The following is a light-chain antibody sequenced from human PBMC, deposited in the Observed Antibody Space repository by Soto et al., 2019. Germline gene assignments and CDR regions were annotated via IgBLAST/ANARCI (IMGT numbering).Light chain of an antibody. CDR2: EVT. Sequence: QSALTQPASVSGSPGQSITISCTGISSDIGGYKFVSWYQQHPGKAPKLMIYEVTNRPSGVSDRFSGSKSGNTASLTISGLQAEDEADYYCSSYTSSSPCVFGTGTKVTVL. CDR1: SSDIGGYKF. J-gene: IGLJ1*01. CDR3: SSYTSSSPCV. V-gene: IGLV2-14*01.